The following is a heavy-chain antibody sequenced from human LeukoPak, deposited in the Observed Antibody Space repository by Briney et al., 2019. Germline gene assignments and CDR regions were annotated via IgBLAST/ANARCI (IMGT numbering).Heavy chain of an antibody. CDR2: IPWNGGST. Sequence: PGGSLRLPCAASGFTFDDYGMNWVRQAPGKGLEWVSGIPWNGGSTGYADSVKGRFTISRDNAKNSLYLQMNSLRADDTAFYFCARMRGTTWYFDLWGRGTLVTVSS. CDR3: ARMRGTTWYFDL. D-gene: IGHD1-7*01. V-gene: IGHV3-20*04. CDR1: GFTFDDYG. J-gene: IGHJ2*01.